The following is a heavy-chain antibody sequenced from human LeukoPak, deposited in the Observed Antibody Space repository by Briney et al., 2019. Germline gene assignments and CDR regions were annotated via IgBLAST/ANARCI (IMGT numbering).Heavy chain of an antibody. J-gene: IGHJ6*02. Sequence: GGSLRLSCAASGFSFDDFAMHWVRQAPGKGLEWVSFITWDSGSTYYADSVKGRFTISRDNSKDSLYLQMNSLRAEDTALYYCVKDRPFPYGMDVWGQGTTVXVSS. D-gene: IGHD2-21*01. V-gene: IGHV3-43D*03. CDR2: ITWDSGST. CDR3: VKDRPFPYGMDV. CDR1: GFSFDDFA.